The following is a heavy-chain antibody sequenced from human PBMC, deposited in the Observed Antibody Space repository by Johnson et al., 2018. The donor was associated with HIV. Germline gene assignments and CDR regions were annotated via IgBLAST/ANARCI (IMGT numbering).Heavy chain of an antibody. CDR3: ARNQGRRNYYDAFDI. CDR1: GFTFSTSA. V-gene: IGHV3-30*09. CDR2: ISYDGINK. D-gene: IGHD1-7*01. J-gene: IGHJ3*02. Sequence: QVQLVESGGDVVQPGRSLRLSCAASGFTFSTSAMHWVRQAPGKGLKWVATISYDGINKYYADSLKGRFAISRDNSRNTLYLQMNSLRAEDTAVYYCARNQGRRNYYDAFDIWGQGTMVTVSS.